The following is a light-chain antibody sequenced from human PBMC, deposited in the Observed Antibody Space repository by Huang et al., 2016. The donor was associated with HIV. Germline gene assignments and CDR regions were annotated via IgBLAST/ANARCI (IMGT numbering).Light chain of an antibody. CDR1: QDISNY. CDR3: QQYDNLYT. Sequence: DIQMTQSPSSLSASVGDRVTITCQASQDISNYLNWYQQKPGKAPKVLSYHASNLEIGVPSRFSANGSGTDFTFTISGLQPEDIATYYCQQYDNLYTFGQGTKLEIK. J-gene: IGKJ2*01. V-gene: IGKV1-33*01. CDR2: HAS.